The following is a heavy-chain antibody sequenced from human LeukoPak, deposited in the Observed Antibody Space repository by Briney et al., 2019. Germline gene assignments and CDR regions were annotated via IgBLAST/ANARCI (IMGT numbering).Heavy chain of an antibody. CDR3: ARRWNYGRNYYIDV. Sequence: RPSETLSLTCAVYGGPFSNYYWSWIRQSPGKGLEWIGEINDSGTINYNPSLMSRVTISVDKSKNQFSLKLSSVTAADTAVYYCARRWNYGRNYYIDVWGKGATVSVSS. CDR2: INDSGTI. D-gene: IGHD1-7*01. J-gene: IGHJ6*03. CDR1: GGPFSNYY. V-gene: IGHV4-34*01.